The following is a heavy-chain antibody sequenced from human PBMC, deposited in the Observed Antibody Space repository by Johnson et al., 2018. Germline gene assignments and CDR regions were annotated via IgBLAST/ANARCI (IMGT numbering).Heavy chain of an antibody. Sequence: VQLQESGGGLVQPGGSLRLSCAASGFRFSDYWMNWVRQGPGKGLVWVARIKSDGDSTNYADAVKGRFALSIDNAKNTVYLQMNSLRDDDTGVYYCTRGACYRGSSGFYGAFDLWGPGTMVTVSS. V-gene: IGHV3-74*01. J-gene: IGHJ3*01. D-gene: IGHD5-12*01. CDR2: IKSDGDST. CDR1: GFRFSDYW. CDR3: TRGACYRGSSGFYGAFDL.